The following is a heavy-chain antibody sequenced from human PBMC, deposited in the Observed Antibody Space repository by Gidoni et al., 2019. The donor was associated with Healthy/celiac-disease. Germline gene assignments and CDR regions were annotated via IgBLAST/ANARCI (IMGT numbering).Heavy chain of an antibody. CDR2: ISSSSSTI. J-gene: IGHJ3*02. CDR1: GFTCSSYR. Sequence: EVQLVESGGGLVPPGGSLSLSCAASGFTCSSYRMNWVRQAPGKGLEWVSYISSSSSTIYYANSVKGQFTISRDNAKNSLYLQMNSLRDEDTAVYYCARDPLDTIAGAFDIWGQGTMVTVSS. D-gene: IGHD3-3*01. V-gene: IGHV3-48*02. CDR3: ARDPLDTIAGAFDI.